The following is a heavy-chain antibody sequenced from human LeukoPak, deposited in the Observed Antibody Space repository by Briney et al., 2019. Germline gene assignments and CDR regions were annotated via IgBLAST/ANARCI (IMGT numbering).Heavy chain of an antibody. CDR1: GYSFTSYW. CDR2: IYPGDSDT. V-gene: IGHV5-51*01. CDR3: ARQGTMVRGRSLYQQETYDKKNWFDP. D-gene: IGHD3-10*01. Sequence: GESLKISCKGSGYSFTSYWIGWVRQMPGKGLEWMGMIYPGDSDTRYSPSFQGQVTISADKSISTAYLQWSSLKASDTAMYYCARQGTMVRGRSLYQQETYDKKNWFDPRGQGTLVTVSS. J-gene: IGHJ5*02.